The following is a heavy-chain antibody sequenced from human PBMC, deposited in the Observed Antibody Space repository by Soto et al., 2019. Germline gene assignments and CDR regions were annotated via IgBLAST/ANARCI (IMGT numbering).Heavy chain of an antibody. CDR1: GYTFTSYD. D-gene: IGHD3-3*01. CDR3: ARGQKRSTIFGVVINWFDP. J-gene: IGHJ5*02. CDR2: MNPNSGNT. V-gene: IGHV1-8*01. Sequence: ASVKVSCKASGYTFTSYDINWVRQATGQGLEWMGWMNPNSGNTGYAQKFQGRVTMTRNTSISTAYMELSSLRSEDTAVYYCARGQKRSTIFGVVINWFDPWGQGTLVTVSS.